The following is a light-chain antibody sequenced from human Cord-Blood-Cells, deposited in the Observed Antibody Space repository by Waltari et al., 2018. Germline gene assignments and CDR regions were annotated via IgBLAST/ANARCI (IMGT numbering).Light chain of an antibody. V-gene: IGLV2-11*01. CDR2: DVS. CDR1: SSDVGGFNF. CDR3: CSYAGSYTYV. Sequence: QSALTQPRSVSGPPGPSVTIPCTGTSSDVGGFNFVPWYQQHPGKAPKLMIYDVSKRPSGVPDRFSGSKSGNTASLTISGLQAEDEADYYCCSYAGSYTYVFGTGTKVTVL. J-gene: IGLJ1*01.